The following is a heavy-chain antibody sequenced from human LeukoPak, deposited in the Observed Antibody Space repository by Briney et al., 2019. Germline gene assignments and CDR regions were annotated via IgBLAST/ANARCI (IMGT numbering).Heavy chain of an antibody. D-gene: IGHD3-10*01. CDR3: ARDVGSGSHYFDY. CDR1: GYSFTRYD. V-gene: IGHV1-8*03. Sequence: ASVKVSCKASGYSFTRYDINWVRQATGQGLEWMGWMNPNSGNTGYAQKFQGRATITRNTSISTAYMELSSLRSEDTAVYYCARDVGSGSHYFDYWGQGTLVTVSS. CDR2: MNPNSGNT. J-gene: IGHJ4*02.